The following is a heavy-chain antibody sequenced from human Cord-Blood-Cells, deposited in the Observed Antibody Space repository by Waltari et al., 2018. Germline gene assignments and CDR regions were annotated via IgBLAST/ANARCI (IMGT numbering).Heavy chain of an antibody. V-gene: IGHV4-4*07. CDR1: GGPRGSSD. D-gene: IGHD3-3*01. Sequence: VQLQVSRPGLVNSSASLFLIRPVSGGPRGSSDWSRIRLPLWKALEWIGRIYTSGSPNYNPSLRSRVTRSVDTSKNQFSLKLSSVTAAYTAVYYCARALNGHTDFWSGYHNDAFDIWGQGTMVTVSS. CDR3: ARALNGHTDFWSGYHNDAFDI. J-gene: IGHJ3*02. CDR2: IYTSGSP.